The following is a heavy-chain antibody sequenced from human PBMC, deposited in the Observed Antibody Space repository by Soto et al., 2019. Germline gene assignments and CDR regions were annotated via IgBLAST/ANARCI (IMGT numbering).Heavy chain of an antibody. CDR1: GGSISSGDYY. Sequence: QVQLQESGPGLVKPSQTLSLTCTVSGGSISSGDYYWSWIRQPPGKGLEWIGYIYYSGSTYYNPSLKRRVTLSVDTSKNQFSLKLSSVTAADTAVYYCAREGPTLSYYYYGMDVWGQGTTVTVSS. D-gene: IGHD4-4*01. J-gene: IGHJ6*02. CDR3: AREGPTLSYYYYGMDV. V-gene: IGHV4-30-4*01. CDR2: IYYSGST.